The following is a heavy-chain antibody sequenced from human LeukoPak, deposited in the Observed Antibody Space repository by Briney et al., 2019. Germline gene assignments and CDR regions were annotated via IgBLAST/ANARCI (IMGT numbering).Heavy chain of an antibody. CDR3: ARDSPSTSGGSDAFDI. J-gene: IGHJ3*02. V-gene: IGHV4-4*02. CDR1: GGSISSSNW. Sequence: ETLSLTCAVSGGSISSSNWWSWVRQPPGKGLEWIGEIYHSGSTNYNPSLKCRVTISVDKSKNQFSLKLGSVTAADTAVYYCARDSPSTSGGSDAFDIWGQGTMVTVSS. D-gene: IGHD2-2*01. CDR2: IYHSGST.